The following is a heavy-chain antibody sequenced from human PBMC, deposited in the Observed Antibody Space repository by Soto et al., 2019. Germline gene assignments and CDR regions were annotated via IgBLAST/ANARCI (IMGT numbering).Heavy chain of an antibody. J-gene: IGHJ6*02. CDR2: IIPIFGTA. CDR3: AGFYCSSTSCYTDYYYYGMDV. V-gene: IGHV1-69*01. D-gene: IGHD2-2*02. Sequence: QVQLVQSGAEVKKPGSSVKVSCKASGGTFSSYAISWVRQAPGQGLEWMGGIIPIFGTANYAQKFQRRVTITADESTSTAYMELSSLRSEDTAVYYCAGFYCSSTSCYTDYYYYGMDVWGQGTTVTVSS. CDR1: GGTFSSYA.